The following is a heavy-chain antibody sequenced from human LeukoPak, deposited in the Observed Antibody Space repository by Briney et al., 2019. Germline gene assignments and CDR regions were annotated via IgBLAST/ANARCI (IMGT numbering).Heavy chain of an antibody. V-gene: IGHV3-30*02. D-gene: IGHD2-15*01. CDR1: GFTFSSYG. CDR3: ARGLPVVAASIDY. Sequence: PGGSLTLSCAASGFTFSSYGMHWVRQAPGKGLEWVAFIRYDGSNKYYADSVKGRFTISRDNSKNTLYLQMNSLRAEDTAVYYCARGLPVVAASIDYWGQGTLVTVSS. J-gene: IGHJ4*02. CDR2: IRYDGSNK.